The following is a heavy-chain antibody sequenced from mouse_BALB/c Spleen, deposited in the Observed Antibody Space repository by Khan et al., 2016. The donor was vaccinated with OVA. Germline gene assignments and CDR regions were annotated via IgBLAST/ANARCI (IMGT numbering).Heavy chain of an antibody. D-gene: IGHD1-1*01. Sequence: EVQLQESGPGLVKPSQSLSLICTVTGYSITSDYAWNWIRQFPGNKLEWMGFISYSGNTNYNSSLKSRISITRDTSKNQFFLHLNSVTTEDTATYYCARVYGGDFDYWGQGTTLTVSS. CDR3: ARVYGGDFDY. V-gene: IGHV3-2*02. J-gene: IGHJ2*01. CDR1: GYSITSDYA. CDR2: ISYSGNT.